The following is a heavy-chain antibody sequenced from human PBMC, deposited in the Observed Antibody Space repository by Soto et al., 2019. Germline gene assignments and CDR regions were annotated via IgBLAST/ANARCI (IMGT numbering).Heavy chain of an antibody. CDR2: VNWNGGST. CDR3: VRGASLNFDY. J-gene: IGHJ4*02. CDR1: GFIFDDYG. V-gene: IGHV3-20*04. Sequence: EVPLVESGGGVLRPGESLRLSCAASGFIFDDYGMSWARQAPGKGLEWVSGVNWNGGSTGYADSVKGRFTISRDNAKNFLFLQMNSLRVEDTAFYYCVRGASLNFDYWGQGTLVTVSS. D-gene: IGHD1-26*01.